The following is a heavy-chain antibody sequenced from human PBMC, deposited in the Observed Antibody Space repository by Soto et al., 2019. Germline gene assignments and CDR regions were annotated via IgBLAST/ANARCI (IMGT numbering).Heavy chain of an antibody. CDR3: ARVSVSWVEP. V-gene: IGHV1-69*06. CDR1: GGTFTSSS. J-gene: IGHJ5*02. Sequence: QVQLVQSGAEVKKPGSSVKVSCKASGGTFTSSSFSWVRQAPGQGLEWMGGISPIFGSANYAQNFQGRVTITADKSTSTVYLDLTSLKFEDTAVYSWARVSVSWVEPWGHAPLVIVSS. D-gene: IGHD6-19*01. CDR2: ISPIFGSA.